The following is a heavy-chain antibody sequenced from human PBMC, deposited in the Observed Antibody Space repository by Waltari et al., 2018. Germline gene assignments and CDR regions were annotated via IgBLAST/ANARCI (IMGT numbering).Heavy chain of an antibody. Sequence: QVQLVQSGAEVKKPGSSVKVSCKASGGTFSSYAISWVRQAPGQGLEWMGRIIPIFGTANYAQKFQGRVTITADKSTSTAYMELSNLRSEDTAVYYCARDRFEQLEKGNYFDYWGQGTLVTVSS. CDR1: GGTFSSYA. CDR3: ARDRFEQLEKGNYFDY. D-gene: IGHD6-6*01. CDR2: IIPIFGTA. J-gene: IGHJ4*02. V-gene: IGHV1-69*08.